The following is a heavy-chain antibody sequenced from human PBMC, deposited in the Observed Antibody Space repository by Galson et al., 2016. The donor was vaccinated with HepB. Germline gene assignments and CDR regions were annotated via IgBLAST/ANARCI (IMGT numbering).Heavy chain of an antibody. Sequence: SLRLSCAASGFTFSSYAMHWVRQAPGKGLEWVAMLSYDGTNKYYGDSVKGRFTISRDNSKNTVYLQMNSLRPEDTAVYYCARDVHTSLIGSGWAFDLWGQGTRVTVSS. CDR2: LSYDGTNK. CDR3: ARDVHTSLIGSGWAFDL. J-gene: IGHJ3*01. D-gene: IGHD5-18*01. V-gene: IGHV3-30*04. CDR1: GFTFSSYA.